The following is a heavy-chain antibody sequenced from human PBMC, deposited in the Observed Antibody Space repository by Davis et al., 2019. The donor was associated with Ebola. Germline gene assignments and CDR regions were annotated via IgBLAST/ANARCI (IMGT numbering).Heavy chain of an antibody. V-gene: IGHV4-59*02. Sequence: PSETLSLTCTVSGGSANNAFLSWIRQSPAKVLEWIAYVQNIGTPKYNPRLRGRVTRLVDTSKNQLPLSLTSVTAADTAVYFCAREGGSPYAIDYWGQGTLVTVSS. D-gene: IGHD2-2*01. CDR1: GGSANNAF. CDR2: VQNIGTP. CDR3: AREGGSPYAIDY. J-gene: IGHJ4*02.